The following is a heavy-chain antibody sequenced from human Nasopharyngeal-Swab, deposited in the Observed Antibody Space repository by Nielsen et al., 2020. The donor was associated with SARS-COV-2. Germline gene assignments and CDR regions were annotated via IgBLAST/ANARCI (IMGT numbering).Heavy chain of an antibody. CDR3: ARLHYYYMDF. CDR1: AISVSRND. Sequence: GESLKISASVSAISVSRNDITWVRQAPGKGLEWVSVLYNDGGTFYVDSVKGRFTISRDNSKNTVYLQLSSLGAEDTAVYYCARLHYYYMDFWGKGTTLTVSS. CDR2: LYNDGGT. J-gene: IGHJ6*03. V-gene: IGHV3-53*01.